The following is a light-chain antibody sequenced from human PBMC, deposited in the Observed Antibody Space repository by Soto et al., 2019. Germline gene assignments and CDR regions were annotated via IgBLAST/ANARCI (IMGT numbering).Light chain of an antibody. CDR3: QSYDSSLSVVV. CDR2: ANN. J-gene: IGLJ2*01. Sequence: QAVVTQPPSVSGAPGQRVTISCTGSSSNIGAGYDAHWYQQVPGAAPKLLIYANNNRPSGVPDRFSGSMSGTSASLAITGLQAEDEADYFCQSYDSSLSVVVFGGGTKLTVL. CDR1: SSNIGAGYD. V-gene: IGLV1-40*01.